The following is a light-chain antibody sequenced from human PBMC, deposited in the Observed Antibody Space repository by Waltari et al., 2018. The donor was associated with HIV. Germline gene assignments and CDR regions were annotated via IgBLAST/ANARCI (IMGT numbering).Light chain of an antibody. CDR2: RSS. V-gene: IGKV4-1*01. CDR3: SKYYATRT. J-gene: IGKJ5*01. CDR1: RTALSPSDDVNY. Sequence: MVLTQSPDSLSLSLGERTPIHCPSVRTALSPSDDVNYFAWYRQKEGEGPSLRFFRSSTRDSGAPARFTASGSETDVTHTSDYARAEDVAVFGCSKYYATRTFGRGTRL.